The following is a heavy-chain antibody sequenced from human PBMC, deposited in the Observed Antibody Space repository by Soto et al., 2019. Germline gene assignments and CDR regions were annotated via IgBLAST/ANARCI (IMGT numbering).Heavy chain of an antibody. CDR1: GFTFSSDG. CDR2: ISYDGSNK. J-gene: IGHJ4*02. CDR3: ASGYCSGGSCYSDSDY. Sequence: PGGSLRLSCAASGFTFSSDGMHWVRQAPGKGLEWVAVISYDGSNKYYADSVKGRSTISRDNSKNTLYLQMNSLRAEDTAVYYCASGYCSGGSCYSDSDYWGQGTLVTVSS. V-gene: IGHV3-30*03. D-gene: IGHD2-15*01.